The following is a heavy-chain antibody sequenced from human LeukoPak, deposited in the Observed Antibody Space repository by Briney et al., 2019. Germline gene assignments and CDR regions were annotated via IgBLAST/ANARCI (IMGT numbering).Heavy chain of an antibody. D-gene: IGHD3-22*01. CDR1: GFTFSSYA. V-gene: IGHV3-23*01. J-gene: IGHJ4*02. CDR2: INTGDIT. Sequence: GGSLRLSCAASGFTFSSYAMTWVRQAPGKGLEWVSTINTGDITFYANSVKGRFTISRDNSKNALFLQMNSLRAKDTAIYYCVKGGFTYYDDWGQGTLVTVSS. CDR3: VKGGFTYYDD.